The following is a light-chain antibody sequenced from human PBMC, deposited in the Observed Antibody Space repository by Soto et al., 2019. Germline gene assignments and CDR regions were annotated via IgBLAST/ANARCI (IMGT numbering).Light chain of an antibody. CDR3: SSYTSSLTWV. CDR1: SSDVGGYNY. J-gene: IGLJ3*02. Sequence: QSMLTQPASVSGSPGQSITISCTGSSSDVGGYNYVSWYQQYPGKAPQVLLYEVSNRPSGVSNRFSGSKSGNTASLTISGLQADDEADYYCSSYTSSLTWVFGGGTKLTVL. V-gene: IGLV2-14*01. CDR2: EVS.